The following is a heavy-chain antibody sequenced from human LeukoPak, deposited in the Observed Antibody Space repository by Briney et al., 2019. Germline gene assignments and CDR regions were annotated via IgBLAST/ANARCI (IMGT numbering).Heavy chain of an antibody. CDR2: MWYDGSNK. Sequence: PGGSLRLSCAASGFTFSSYGMHWVRQAPGKGLEWVAVMWYDGSNKYYAGSVKGRFTISRDNSKNTLYLQMNSLRAEDTAVYYCARDQGYCSSTSCYVRYYYYYGMDVWGKGTTVTVSS. CDR1: GFTFSSYG. CDR3: ARDQGYCSSTSCYVRYYYYYGMDV. J-gene: IGHJ6*04. D-gene: IGHD2-2*01. V-gene: IGHV3-33*01.